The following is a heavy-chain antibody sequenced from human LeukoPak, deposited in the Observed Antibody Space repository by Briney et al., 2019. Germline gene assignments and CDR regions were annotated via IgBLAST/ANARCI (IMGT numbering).Heavy chain of an antibody. CDR2: ISGDGYDI. D-gene: IGHD3-10*02. CDR3: AELGITMIGGV. J-gene: IGHJ6*04. Sequence: GGSLRLSCATSGFSFSDNYMSWIRQAPGKGLQWLSYISGDGYDINYADSVKGRFTVARDNAKNSLYLQMNSLRAEDTAVYYCAELGITMIGGVWGKGTTVTISS. CDR1: GFSFSDNY. V-gene: IGHV3-11*06.